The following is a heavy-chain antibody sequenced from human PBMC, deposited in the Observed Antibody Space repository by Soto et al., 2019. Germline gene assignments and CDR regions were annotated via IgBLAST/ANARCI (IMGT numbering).Heavy chain of an antibody. Sequence: PSETLSLTCAVYGGSFSGYYWSWIRQPPGKGLEWIGEINHSGSTNYNPSLKSRVTISVDTSKNHVTLELTSVTAADTAVYYCARSDNRNSLYGVDVWGQGTAVTVSS. CDR3: ARSDNRNSLYGVDV. D-gene: IGHD1-7*01. J-gene: IGHJ6*02. V-gene: IGHV4-34*01. CDR2: INHSGST. CDR1: GGSFSGYY.